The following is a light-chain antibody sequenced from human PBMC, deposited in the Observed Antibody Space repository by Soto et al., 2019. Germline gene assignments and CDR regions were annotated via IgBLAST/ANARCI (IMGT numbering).Light chain of an antibody. J-gene: IGKJ5*01. CDR3: QQAISFPIT. Sequence: EIQMTQSPSSLSASVGDRVTITCQASQGISTYLGWYQQKPGKAPKLLIYAASSLQTGVPSRFSGSGSGTDFTLTISSLQPEDFGTYYCQQAISFPITFGQGTRLEIK. V-gene: IGKV1-12*01. CDR2: AAS. CDR1: QGISTY.